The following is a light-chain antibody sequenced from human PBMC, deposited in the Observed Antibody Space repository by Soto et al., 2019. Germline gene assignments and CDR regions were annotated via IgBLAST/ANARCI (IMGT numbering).Light chain of an antibody. CDR2: EVT. V-gene: IGLV2-14*01. CDR1: GSDVGAYNY. J-gene: IGLJ2*01. Sequence: QSALTQPASVSGSPGQSIAISCTGSGSDVGAYNYVSWYHQHPGKAPKLLIFEVTNRPLGVSDRFSGSKSGNTASLTISGLQAEDEGDYYCSSYTGSSTPVVFGGGTKLTVL. CDR3: SSYTGSSTPVV.